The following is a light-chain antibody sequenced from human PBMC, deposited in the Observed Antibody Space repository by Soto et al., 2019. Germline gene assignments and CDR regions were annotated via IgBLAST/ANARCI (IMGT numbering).Light chain of an antibody. V-gene: IGKV3-20*01. Sequence: EVVLTQSPGTLSLSPGERATLSCRASQSVSNNYLAWYQQKPGQSPKLLIFGSSDRATGIPDRFSGSGSGTDVTLTISRLEPEDFALYYWQQYGSSPPYTFGKGTKLEIK. CDR3: QQYGSSPPYT. CDR2: GSS. CDR1: QSVSNNY. J-gene: IGKJ2*01.